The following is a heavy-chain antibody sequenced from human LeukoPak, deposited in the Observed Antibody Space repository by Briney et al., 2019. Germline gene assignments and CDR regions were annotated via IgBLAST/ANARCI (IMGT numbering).Heavy chain of an antibody. Sequence: GGSLRLSCAASGFTFSNYAMSWVRQAPGKGLEWVSAISGSGGSTYYADSVKGRFTISRDNSKSTLYLQINSLRAEDTAVYYCAKGTLTFGGVIVQPFDYWGQGTLVTVSS. CDR3: AKGTLTFGGVIVQPFDY. CDR1: GFTFSNYA. V-gene: IGHV3-23*01. CDR2: ISGSGGST. J-gene: IGHJ4*02. D-gene: IGHD3-16*02.